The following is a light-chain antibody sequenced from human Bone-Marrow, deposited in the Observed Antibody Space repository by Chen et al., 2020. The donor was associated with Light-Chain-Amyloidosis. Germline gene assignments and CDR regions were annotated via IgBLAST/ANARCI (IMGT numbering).Light chain of an antibody. Sequence: YELTQPPSVSVSPGQTARITCSGDDLPTKYAYCYQQKPGQAPVLVIHRDTERPSGISARFSGSSSGTTATLTISGVQAEDEADYHCQSADSSGTYEVIFGGGTKLTVL. J-gene: IGLJ2*01. V-gene: IGLV3-25*03. CDR3: QSADSSGTYEVI. CDR2: RDT. CDR1: DLPTKY.